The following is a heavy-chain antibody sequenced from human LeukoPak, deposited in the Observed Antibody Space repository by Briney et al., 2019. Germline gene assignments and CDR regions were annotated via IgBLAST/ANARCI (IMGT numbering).Heavy chain of an antibody. CDR3: ARGLPSSGWPD. D-gene: IGHD6-19*01. CDR2: IYYSGST. J-gene: IGHJ4*02. CDR1: GGSISSHY. V-gene: IGHV4-59*11. Sequence: SETLFLTCTVSGGSISSHYWTWIRQPPGRGLEWIGYIYYSGSTNYNPSLKSRVTISIDTSKKQFSLKLSSVTAADTAVYYCARGLPSSGWPDWGQGTLVTVSS.